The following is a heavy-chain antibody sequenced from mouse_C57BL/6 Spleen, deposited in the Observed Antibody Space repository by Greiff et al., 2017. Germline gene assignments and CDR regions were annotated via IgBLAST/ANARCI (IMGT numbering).Heavy chain of an antibody. CDR3: TRWGTAQATPFAY. CDR2: IDPETGGT. D-gene: IGHD3-2*02. CDR1: GYTFTDYE. J-gene: IGHJ3*01. Sequence: VHLVESGAELVRPGASVTLSCKASGYTFTDYEMHWVKQTPVHGLEWIGAIDPETGGTAYNQKFKGKARLTADKSSSTAYMELRSLTSEDSAVYYCTRWGTAQATPFAYWGQGTLVTVSA. V-gene: IGHV1-15*01.